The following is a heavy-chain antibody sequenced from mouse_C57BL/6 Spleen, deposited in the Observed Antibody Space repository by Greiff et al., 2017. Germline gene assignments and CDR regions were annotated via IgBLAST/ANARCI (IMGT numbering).Heavy chain of an antibody. Sequence: QVQLQQPGAELVRPGTSVKLSCKASGYTFPSYWMHWVKQMPGPGLAWIGVIDPSDSYTNYNQKFKGKATLTVDTSSSTAYMQFSSLTSEDSAVYYCARPYGNLYYFDYWGQGTTLTVSS. CDR1: GYTFPSYW. CDR2: IDPSDSYT. J-gene: IGHJ2*01. CDR3: ARPYGNLYYFDY. V-gene: IGHV1-59*01. D-gene: IGHD2-1*01.